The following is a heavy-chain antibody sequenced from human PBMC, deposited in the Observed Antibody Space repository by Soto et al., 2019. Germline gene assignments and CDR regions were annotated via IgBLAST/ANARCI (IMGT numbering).Heavy chain of an antibody. CDR3: ARKKLGYCSGGSCYFDY. CDR2: INPSGGGT. J-gene: IGHJ4*02. CDR1: GYTFTSYY. D-gene: IGHD2-15*01. Sequence: ASVKVSCKASGYTFTSYYMHWVRQAPGQGLEWMGIINPSGGGTSYAQKFQGRVTMTRDTSTSTVYMELSSLRSEDTAVYYCARKKLGYCSGGSCYFDYWGQGTLVTVSS. V-gene: IGHV1-46*01.